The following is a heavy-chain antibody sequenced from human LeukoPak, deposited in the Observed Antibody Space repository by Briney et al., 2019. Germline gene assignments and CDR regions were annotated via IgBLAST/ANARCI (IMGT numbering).Heavy chain of an antibody. J-gene: IGHJ4*02. CDR3: ARFPDSGSYYGIDY. CDR2: IYPDDYDT. CDR1: GYSFTDYW. D-gene: IGHD1-26*01. Sequence: GESLKISCKASGYSFTDYWIGWVRQMPGKGLEWMGIIYPDDYDTRYSPSFQGQVTISADKSISTAYLQWSSLKASDTATYYCARFPDSGSYYGIDYWGQGTLVTVSS. V-gene: IGHV5-51*01.